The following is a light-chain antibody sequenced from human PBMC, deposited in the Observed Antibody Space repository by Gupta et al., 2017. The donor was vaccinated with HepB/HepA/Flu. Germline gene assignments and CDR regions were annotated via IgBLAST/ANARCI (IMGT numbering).Light chain of an antibody. J-gene: IGLJ2*01. CDR1: SSDVGSYNL. Sequence: QSALTQPASVSGYPGQSITISCTGTSSDVGSYNLVSWYQQHPGKAPKLMICEVSKRPSGVSNRFSGSKSGTTASLTISGLQAEDEADYYCCSYAGSSTFVVFGGGTKLTVL. CDR2: EVS. CDR3: CSYAGSSTFVV. V-gene: IGLV2-23*02.